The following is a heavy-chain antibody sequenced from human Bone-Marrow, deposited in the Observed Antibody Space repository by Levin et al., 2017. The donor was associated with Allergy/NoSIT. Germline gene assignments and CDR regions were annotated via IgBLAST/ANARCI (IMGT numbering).Heavy chain of an antibody. J-gene: IGHJ3*02. CDR2: IIKSDGSDETK. V-gene: IGHV3-23*01. CDR3: AGPADDLDWDREGAFDM. Sequence: PGGSLRLSCAASGFTISTYAVSWVRQAPGKELEWVAGIIKSDGSDETKDYADSVKGRFTISRDNAKNTVFLQMNSLRAEDTAVYYCAGPADDLDWDREGAFDMWGQGTLVTVSS. D-gene: IGHD1-26*01. CDR1: GFTISTYA.